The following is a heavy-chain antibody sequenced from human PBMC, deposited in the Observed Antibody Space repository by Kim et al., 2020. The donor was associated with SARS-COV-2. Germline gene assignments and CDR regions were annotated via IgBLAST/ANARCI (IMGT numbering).Heavy chain of an antibody. CDR2: IYYSGST. V-gene: IGHV4-59*08. Sequence: SQTLSLTCTVSGGSISSYYWSWIRQPPGKGVEWIGYIYYSGSTNYNPSLKSRVTISVDTSKNQFSLKLSSVTAADTAVYYCARPIYDSSGYYYAGAFDIW. J-gene: IGHJ3*02. CDR1: GGSISSYY. D-gene: IGHD3-22*01. CDR3: ARPIYDSSGYYYAGAFDI.